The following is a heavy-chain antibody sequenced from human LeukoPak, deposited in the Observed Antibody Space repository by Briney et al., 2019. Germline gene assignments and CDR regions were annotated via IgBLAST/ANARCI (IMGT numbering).Heavy chain of an antibody. J-gene: IGHJ4*02. CDR3: ARASGGYSSSSPND. CDR2: ITSSSGYI. D-gene: IGHD6-6*01. Sequence: GGSLRLSCAASGFTLSSYSMNWVRQAPGKGLEWVSSITSSSGYIYYSDSVKGRFTISRDNSKNTLYLQMNSLRAEDTAVYYCARASGGYSSSSPNDWGQGTLVTVSS. V-gene: IGHV3-21*01. CDR1: GFTLSSYS.